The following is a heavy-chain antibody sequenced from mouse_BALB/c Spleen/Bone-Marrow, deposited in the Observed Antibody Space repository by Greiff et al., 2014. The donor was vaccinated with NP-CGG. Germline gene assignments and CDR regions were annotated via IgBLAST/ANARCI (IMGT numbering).Heavy chain of an antibody. D-gene: IGHD2-14*01. J-gene: IGHJ1*01. Sequence: VQLQQSGPELVKPGASVKISCKASGYTFTDYNMHWVKQSHGKSLEWIGYIYPYNGGTGYNQKFKSKATLTVDNSSSTAYMERRSLTSGDSAVYYCARFRYDWYFDVWGAGTTVTVSS. CDR2: IYPYNGGT. V-gene: IGHV1S29*02. CDR3: ARFRYDWYFDV. CDR1: GYTFTDYN.